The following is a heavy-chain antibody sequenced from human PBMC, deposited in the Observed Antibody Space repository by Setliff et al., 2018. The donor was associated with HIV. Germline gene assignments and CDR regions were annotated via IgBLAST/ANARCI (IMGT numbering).Heavy chain of an antibody. D-gene: IGHD6-13*01. CDR1: GYTLTELS. J-gene: IGHJ1*01. CDR2: FDPEDGET. V-gene: IGHV1-24*01. Sequence: ASVKVSCKISGYTLTELSIHWVRQAPGKGLEWMANFDPEDGETFYAQKFQGRLTMTEDTSTDTAYMELSSLRSDDTAMYYCATGPGYSSTWYSESFQHWGQGTAVTVSS. CDR3: ATGPGYSSTWYSESFQH.